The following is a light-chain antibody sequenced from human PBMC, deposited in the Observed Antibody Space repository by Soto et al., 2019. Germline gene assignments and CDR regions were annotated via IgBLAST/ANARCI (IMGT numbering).Light chain of an antibody. V-gene: IGLV2-8*01. CDR3: SSYAGNNHPYV. Sequence: QSVLTQPPSASGSPGQSVTISCTGTSSDVGGYNYVSWYQHHPGKAPKLMVSEVIKRPSGVPDRFSGSKSGNTASLTVSGLQAEDEADYYCSSYAGNNHPYVFGTGTRSPS. CDR1: SSDVGGYNY. CDR2: EVI. J-gene: IGLJ1*01.